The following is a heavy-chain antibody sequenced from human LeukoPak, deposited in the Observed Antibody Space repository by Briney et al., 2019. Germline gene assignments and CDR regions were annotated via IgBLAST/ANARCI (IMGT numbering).Heavy chain of an antibody. CDR3: ARDLYSYGPASSYYFDY. D-gene: IGHD5-18*01. CDR1: GFTFSSYW. V-gene: IGHV3-7*01. Sequence: GGSLRLSCAASGFTFSSYWMSWVRQAPGTGLEWVANIKQDGSERLYVDSVKGRFTISRDNAKNSLYLQMNSLRAEDTAVYYCARDLYSYGPASSYYFDYWGQGTLVTVSS. CDR2: IKQDGSER. J-gene: IGHJ4*02.